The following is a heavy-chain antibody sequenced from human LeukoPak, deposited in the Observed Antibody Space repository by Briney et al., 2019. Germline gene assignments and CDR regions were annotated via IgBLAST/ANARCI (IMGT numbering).Heavy chain of an antibody. CDR3: AREGKNCSGGSCYLGYFDY. CDR1: GYTFTSYY. J-gene: IGHJ4*02. CDR2: INPSGGST. Sequence: SSVKVSCKASGYTFTSYYMHWVRQAPGQGLEWMGIINPSGGSTSYAQKFQGRVTMTRDTSTSTVYMELSSLRSEDTAVYYCAREGKNCSGGSCYLGYFDYWGQGTLVTVSS. D-gene: IGHD2-15*01. V-gene: IGHV1-46*01.